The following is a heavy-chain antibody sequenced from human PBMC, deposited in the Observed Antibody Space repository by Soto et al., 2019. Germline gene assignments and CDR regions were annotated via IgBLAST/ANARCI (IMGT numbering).Heavy chain of an antibody. V-gene: IGHV1-2*04. Sequence: ASVKVSCTASGYTFTGDYMHWVRQAPGQGLEWMGWINPNSGGTNYAQKFQGWVTMTRDTSISTAYMELSRLRSDDTAVYYCAREGHSSGWNGIGNTWFDPWGQGTLVTVSS. CDR3: AREGHSSGWNGIGNTWFDP. CDR2: INPNSGGT. J-gene: IGHJ5*02. CDR1: GYTFTGDY. D-gene: IGHD6-19*01.